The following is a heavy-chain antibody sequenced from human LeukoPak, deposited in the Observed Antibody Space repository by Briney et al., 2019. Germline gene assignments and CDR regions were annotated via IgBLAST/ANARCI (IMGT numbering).Heavy chain of an antibody. CDR1: GFTFSSYA. CDR3: AKDYYDYVWGASRPGDY. D-gene: IGHD3-16*01. CDR2: ISGSGGST. V-gene: IGHV3-23*01. Sequence: GGSLRLSRAASGFTFSSYAMSWVRQAPGKGLEWVSAISGSGGSTYYADSVKGRFTISRDNSKNTLYLQMNSLRAEDTAVYYCAKDYYDYVWGASRPGDYWGQGTLVTVSS. J-gene: IGHJ4*02.